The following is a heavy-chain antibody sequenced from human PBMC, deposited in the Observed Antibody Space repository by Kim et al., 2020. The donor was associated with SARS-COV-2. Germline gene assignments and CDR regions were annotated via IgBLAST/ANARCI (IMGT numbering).Heavy chain of an antibody. CDR2: ISSSSSYI. D-gene: IGHD3-22*01. J-gene: IGHJ3*02. CDR1: GFTFSSYS. V-gene: IGHV3-21*01. Sequence: GGSLRLSCAASGFTFSSYSMNWVRQAPGKGLEWVSSISSSSSYIYYADSVKGRFTISRDNAKNSLYLQMNSLRAEDTAVYYCARDRYYYDRSGYYYSGLDAFDIWGQGTMVTVSS. CDR3: ARDRYYYDRSGYYYSGLDAFDI.